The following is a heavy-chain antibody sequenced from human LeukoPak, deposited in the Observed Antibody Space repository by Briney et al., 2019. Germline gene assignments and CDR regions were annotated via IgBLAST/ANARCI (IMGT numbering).Heavy chain of an antibody. CDR2: TYYRSKWNY. CDR3: ARRRHANNGVDV. J-gene: IGHJ6*02. Sequence: SQTLSLTCAISGDSVSTTTSIWNWIRQSPSRGLEWLGRTYYRSKWNYDYADSVKSRITISPDTTENQFSLQLQFVTPEDSAVYYCARRRHANNGVDVWGQGTTVTVSS. V-gene: IGHV6-1*01. CDR1: GDSVSTTTSI.